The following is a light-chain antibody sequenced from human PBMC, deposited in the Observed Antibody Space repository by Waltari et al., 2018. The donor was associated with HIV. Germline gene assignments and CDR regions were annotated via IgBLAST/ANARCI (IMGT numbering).Light chain of an antibody. CDR2: EVS. V-gene: IGLV2-23*02. CDR1: SSDVGGYNL. Sequence: QSALTQHASVSGSPGQSITISCTGTSSDVGGYNLVSWYQQHPGKAPKLMIYEVSKRPYGVSNRFSGSKSGNTASLTISGLQAEDEPDYYCCAYAGSTTYVIFGGGTKLTVL. J-gene: IGLJ2*01. CDR3: CAYAGSTTYVI.